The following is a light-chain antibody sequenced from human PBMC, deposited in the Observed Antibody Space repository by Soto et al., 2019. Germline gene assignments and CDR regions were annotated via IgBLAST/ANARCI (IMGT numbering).Light chain of an antibody. CDR3: QQTTSFPLT. Sequence: DIQMTQSPSFVSASVGDRVTITCRASQGISSWLAWHQHKPGRAPKLLIHAASSLESGVPSRLSGSGSGTDFTLTISSLQPEDFATYYCQQTTSFPLTFGGGTKVEIK. CDR2: AAS. CDR1: QGISSW. V-gene: IGKV1-12*01. J-gene: IGKJ4*01.